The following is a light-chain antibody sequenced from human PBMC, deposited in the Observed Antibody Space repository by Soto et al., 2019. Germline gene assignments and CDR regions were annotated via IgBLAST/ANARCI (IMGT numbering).Light chain of an antibody. V-gene: IGLV2-11*01. CDR3: CSYAGRDTLGI. CDR1: SSDVGGYNF. Sequence: QAVLIQPRSVSGSPGQSVTISCTGTSSDVGGYNFVSWYQQHPGKVPKLMIYDVTKRPSGVPDRFSGSKSGNTASLTISGLHLEDEADYYCCSYAGRDTLGIFGGGTKVTVL. J-gene: IGLJ2*01. CDR2: DVT.